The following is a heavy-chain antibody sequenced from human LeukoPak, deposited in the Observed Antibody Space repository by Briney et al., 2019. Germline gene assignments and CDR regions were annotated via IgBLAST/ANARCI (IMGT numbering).Heavy chain of an antibody. J-gene: IGHJ4*02. D-gene: IGHD6-13*01. V-gene: IGHV4-4*07. CDR1: GGSMSSYY. CDR2: MYTDGST. Sequence: PSETLSLTCIVSGGSMSSYYWSWIRQPAGKGLEWIGRMYTDGSTNYNPFLNSRVTMSVDTSKKHFSLRLNSATAADMAVYYCATYNQKLAFDNWGQGTLVTVSS. CDR3: ATYNQKLAFDN.